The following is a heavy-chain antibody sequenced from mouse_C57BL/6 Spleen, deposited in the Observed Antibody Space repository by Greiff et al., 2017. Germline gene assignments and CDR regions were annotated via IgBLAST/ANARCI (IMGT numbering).Heavy chain of an antibody. J-gene: IGHJ2*01. CDR1: GFTFSDYY. D-gene: IGHD2-3*01. CDR3: ARDRDRGWLLRGIDY. CDR2: INYDGSST. Sequence: EVKLMESEGGLVQPGSSMKLSCTASGFTFSDYYMAWVRQVPEKGLEWVANINYDGSSTYYLDSLKSRFIISRDNAKNILYLQMSSLKSEDTATYYCARDRDRGWLLRGIDYWGQGTTLTVSS. V-gene: IGHV5-16*01.